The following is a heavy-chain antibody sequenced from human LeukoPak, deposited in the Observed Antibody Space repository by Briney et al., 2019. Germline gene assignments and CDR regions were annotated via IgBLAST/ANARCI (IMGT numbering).Heavy chain of an antibody. CDR2: IRSGGSIT. V-gene: IGHV3-48*01. CDR3: ANDLGGDYRALYYYGLDV. CDR1: GFTFSSYS. Sequence: PGGSLRLSCAVSGFTFSSYSMNWVRQAPGKGLEWVSYIRSGGSITRYADYVKGRFTISRDNPKNTLYLQMNSLRAEDTAVYYCANDLGGDYRALYYYGLDVWGQGTTVTVSS. D-gene: IGHD4-17*01. J-gene: IGHJ6*02.